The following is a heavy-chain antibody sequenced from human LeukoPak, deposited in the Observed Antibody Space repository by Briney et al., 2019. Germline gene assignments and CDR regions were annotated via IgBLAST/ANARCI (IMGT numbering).Heavy chain of an antibody. CDR3: ARDGRLDY. V-gene: IGHV3-11*01. CDR1: RFTFSDYY. Sequence: GGSLSFSCVASRFTFSDYYMSWIRQAPGKGLEWISYIGTSDTHKYYADSVKGRFTISRDNAKNSLFLQMDSLTADDSGMYYCARDGRLDYGGQGTLVTVSS. CDR2: IGTSDTHK. J-gene: IGHJ4*02.